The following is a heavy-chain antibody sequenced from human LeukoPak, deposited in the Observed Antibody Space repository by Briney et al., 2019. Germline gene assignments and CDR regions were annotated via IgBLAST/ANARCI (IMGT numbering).Heavy chain of an antibody. CDR1: GLDVSNHY. CDR3: AKAVDGGWYVFDY. CDR2: IYSGGST. Sequence: GGSLRLSCAASGLDVSNHYMRWVRQAPGKGLEWVSLIYSGGSTYYTDSVKGRFTISRDNSKNTLYLQMNSLRAEDTAVYYCAKAVDGGWYVFDYWGQGTLVTVSS. D-gene: IGHD6-19*01. V-gene: IGHV3-66*01. J-gene: IGHJ4*02.